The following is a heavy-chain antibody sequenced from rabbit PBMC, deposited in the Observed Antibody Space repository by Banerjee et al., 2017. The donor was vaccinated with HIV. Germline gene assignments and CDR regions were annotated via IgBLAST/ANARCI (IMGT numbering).Heavy chain of an antibody. V-gene: IGHV1S40*01. J-gene: IGHJ4*01. D-gene: IGHD1-1*01. CDR2: IWTSGGTT. CDR1: GFSVSSSY. Sequence: QSLEESGGDLVKPGASLTLTCTASGFSVSSSYMCWVRQAPGKGLEWIACIWTSGGTTNYASWAKGRFTISKTSSTTVTLQMTTLTAADTATYFCARDRVSTGSGNLFNLWGPGTLVTVS. CDR3: ARDRVSTGSGNLFNL.